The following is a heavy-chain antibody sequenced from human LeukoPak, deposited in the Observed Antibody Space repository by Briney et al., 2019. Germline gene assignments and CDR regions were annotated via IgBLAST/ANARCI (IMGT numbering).Heavy chain of an antibody. V-gene: IGHV3-48*01. CDR3: AKVPSSGSSYFDY. D-gene: IGHD1-26*01. Sequence: GGSLRLSCAASGFIVSSNYMSWVRQAPGKGLEWVSYISGSSSTIYYADSVKGRFTISRDNAKNSLYLQMNSLRAEDTAVYYCAKVPSSGSSYFDYWGQGTLVTVSS. J-gene: IGHJ4*02. CDR2: ISGSSSTI. CDR1: GFIVSSNY.